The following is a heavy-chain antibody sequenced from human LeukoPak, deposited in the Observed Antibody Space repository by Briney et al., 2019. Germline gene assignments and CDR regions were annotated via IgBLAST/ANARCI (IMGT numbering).Heavy chain of an antibody. D-gene: IGHD6-13*01. J-gene: IGHJ4*02. CDR1: GFAVSSKY. Sequence: GGSLRLSCAASGFAVSSKYMTWVRQAPGKGMEWVSVIYSDGSTFYADSVKGRLTISRDNAKNTLFLQMNSLKPEDTAVYYCARDPDIAAAGTGTYFDYWGQGTLVTVSS. CDR3: ARDPDIAAAGTGTYFDY. V-gene: IGHV3-53*05. CDR2: IYSDGST.